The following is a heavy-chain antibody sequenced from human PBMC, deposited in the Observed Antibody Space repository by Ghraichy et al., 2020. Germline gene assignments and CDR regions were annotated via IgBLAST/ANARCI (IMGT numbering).Heavy chain of an antibody. CDR1: GGSISNYY. D-gene: IGHD5-24*01. CDR3: AREGYNSE. V-gene: IGHV4-59*01. CDR2: VYSTGTT. J-gene: IGHJ4*02. Sequence: ESLNISCTVSGGSISNYYWSWIRQPPGKGLEWIGYVYSTGTTNYNPSLKGRVTISVDPSKNQFSLRLSSVTAADTAVYYCAREGYNSEWSQGTLVTVSS.